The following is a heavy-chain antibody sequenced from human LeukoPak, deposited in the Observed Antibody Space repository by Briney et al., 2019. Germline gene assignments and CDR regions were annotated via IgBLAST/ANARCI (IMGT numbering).Heavy chain of an antibody. Sequence: SETVSCKPSVYTFIIYGITWVRHAPRQGLEWMGWVSIYNGNTTYTHTLQNRATITIVTSTSTVYMELNDLRSDVTDVYYCTRWGPVTTTSRVYDYYGMDVWGQGTAVSV. D-gene: IGHD4-17*01. CDR3: TRWGPVTTTSRVYDYYGMDV. V-gene: IGHV1-18*01. CDR2: VSIYNGNT. CDR1: VYTFIIYG. J-gene: IGHJ6*02.